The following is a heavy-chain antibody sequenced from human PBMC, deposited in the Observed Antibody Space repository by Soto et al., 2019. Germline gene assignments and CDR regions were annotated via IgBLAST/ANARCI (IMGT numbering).Heavy chain of an antibody. D-gene: IGHD6-13*01. V-gene: IGHV3-33*01. CDR2: IWYDGNDK. Sequence: PGGSLRLSCAASGFTFTSYSMHWVRQAPGKGLEWVAVIWYDGNDKYYTDSVRGRFTISRDNLKNTVYLQMDSLRAEDTAVYYCARDGQQMAPYAMDVWGQGTTVTVSS. J-gene: IGHJ6*02. CDR3: ARDGQQMAPYAMDV. CDR1: GFTFTSYS.